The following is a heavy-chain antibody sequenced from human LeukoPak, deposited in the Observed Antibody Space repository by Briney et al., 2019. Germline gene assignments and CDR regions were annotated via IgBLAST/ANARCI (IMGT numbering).Heavy chain of an antibody. J-gene: IGHJ2*01. CDR1: GFTFSSYA. V-gene: IGHV3-23*01. D-gene: IGHD2-2*01. Sequence: GGSLRLSCAASGFTFSSYAMSWVRQAPGKGLEWVSAISGSGGSTYYADSVKGRFTISRDNSQNTLYLQMNSLRAEDTAVYYCAKVGYCSSTSCYPYWYFDLWGRGTLVTVSS. CDR3: AKVGYCSSTSCYPYWYFDL. CDR2: ISGSGGST.